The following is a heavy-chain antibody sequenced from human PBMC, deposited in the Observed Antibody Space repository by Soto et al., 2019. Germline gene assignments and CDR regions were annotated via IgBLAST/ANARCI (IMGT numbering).Heavy chain of an antibody. CDR3: ARDAAPVTEYCTAGDCPNWFDP. D-gene: IGHD2-8*02. J-gene: IGHJ5*02. CDR1: GGSISSGGYY. V-gene: IGHV4-31*03. CDR2: IYYSGNT. Sequence: SETVSLTCTVSGGSISSGGYYWSWIRQHPGKGLEWIGYIYYSGNTYYNPSLKSRVTISVDTSKNQFSLKLSSVTAADTAVYYCARDAAPVTEYCTAGDCPNWFDPWGQGTLVTVSS.